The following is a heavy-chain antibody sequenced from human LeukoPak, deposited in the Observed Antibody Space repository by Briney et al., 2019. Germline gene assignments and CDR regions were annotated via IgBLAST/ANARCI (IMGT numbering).Heavy chain of an antibody. CDR1: GFSLSTYW. CDR2: IKQDGNEK. V-gene: IGHV3-7*01. J-gene: IGHJ4*02. D-gene: IGHD4-11*01. CDR3: ASGHSNYGDYFDY. Sequence: PGGSLRLACAASGFSLSTYWMSWVRQAPGKGLEWVANIKQDGNEKYYADSVKGRFTISRDNAKNSLYLQMNSLRAEDTAVYYCASGHSNYGDYFDYWGQGTLVTVSS.